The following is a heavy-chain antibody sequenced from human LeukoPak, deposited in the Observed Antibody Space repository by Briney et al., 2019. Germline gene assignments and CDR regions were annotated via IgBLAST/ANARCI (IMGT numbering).Heavy chain of an antibody. Sequence: GGSLRLSCAASGFTFSNYGMHWFLQAPGKGLQWVAFIRLDGSYKYYADSVKGRFTISRDNSKNTLSLQMNSLRAEDTAVFYCAKVGYGDYYFDYWGQGTLVTVSS. J-gene: IGHJ4*02. D-gene: IGHD4-17*01. CDR1: GFTFSNYG. V-gene: IGHV3-30*02. CDR2: IRLDGSYK. CDR3: AKVGYGDYYFDY.